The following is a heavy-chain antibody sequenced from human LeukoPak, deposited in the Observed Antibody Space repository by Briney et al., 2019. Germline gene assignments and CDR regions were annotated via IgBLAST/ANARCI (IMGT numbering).Heavy chain of an antibody. CDR3: ARDPTSGYSSSWYSNY. CDR1: GYTFTGYY. V-gene: IGHV1-2*06. D-gene: IGHD6-13*01. CDR2: INPNSGGT. J-gene: IGHJ4*02. Sequence: ASVKVSCKASGYTFTGYYMHWVRQAPGRGLEWMGRINPNSGGTNYAQKFQGRVTMTRDTSINTAYMELSRLRSDDTAVYYCARDPTSGYSSSWYSNYWGQGTLVTVSS.